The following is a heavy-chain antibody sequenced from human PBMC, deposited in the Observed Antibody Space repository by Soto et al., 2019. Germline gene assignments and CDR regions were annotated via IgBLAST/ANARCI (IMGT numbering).Heavy chain of an antibody. CDR1: GYTFTSYD. D-gene: IGHD1-26*01. Sequence: QVQLVQSGAEVKKPGASVKVSCKASGYTFTSYDINWVRQATGQGLEWMGWMNPNSGNTGYAQKFQGRVTMTRNTSMRTEYMERRSVRSEGTAVYYCARVTGGGFDPWGQGTLVTVSS. CDR2: MNPNSGNT. V-gene: IGHV1-8*01. CDR3: ARVTGGGFDP. J-gene: IGHJ5*02.